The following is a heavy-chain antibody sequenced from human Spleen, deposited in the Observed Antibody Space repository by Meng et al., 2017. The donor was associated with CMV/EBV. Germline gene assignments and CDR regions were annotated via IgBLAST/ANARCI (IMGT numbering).Heavy chain of an antibody. J-gene: IGHJ3*02. V-gene: IGHV5-51*01. CDR1: GYGFTTHW. CDR2: IYPADSDT. CDR3: ARHLGTYCSSTSCYQIDAFDI. D-gene: IGHD2-2*01. Sequence: KVSCKGSGYGFTTHWIGWVRQMPGKGLEWLGIIYPADSDTRYSPSFQGQVTISADKSISTAYLQWSSLKASDTAMYYCARHLGTYCSSTSCYQIDAFDIWGQGTMVTVSS.